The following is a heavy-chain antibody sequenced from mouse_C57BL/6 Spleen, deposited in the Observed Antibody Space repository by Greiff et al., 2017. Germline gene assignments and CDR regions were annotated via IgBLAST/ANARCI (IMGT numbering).Heavy chain of an antibody. V-gene: IGHV1-58*01. CDR2: IYLGNGYT. D-gene: IGHD2-5*01. CDR1: GYTFTSYG. CDR3: ARVYSNRNLDY. J-gene: IGHJ2*01. Sequence: VQLQQSGAELVRPGSSVKMSCKTSGYTFTSYGINWVKQRPGQGLEWIGYIYLGNGYTEYNEKFKGKATLTSDTSSSTAYMQLSSLTSEDSAIYFCARVYSNRNLDYWGQGTTLTVSS.